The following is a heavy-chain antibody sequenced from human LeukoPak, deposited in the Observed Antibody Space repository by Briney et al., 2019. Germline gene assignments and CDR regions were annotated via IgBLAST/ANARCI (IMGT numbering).Heavy chain of an antibody. Sequence: GGSLRLSCAASGFTFSSYAMHWVRQAPGKGLEWVAVISYDGSNKYYADSVKGRFTISRDNSKNTLYLQMNSLRAEDTAVYYCAREDIVAPLDYWGQGTLVTVPS. CDR2: ISYDGSNK. CDR1: GFTFSSYA. V-gene: IGHV3-30*04. D-gene: IGHD5-12*01. J-gene: IGHJ4*02. CDR3: AREDIVAPLDY.